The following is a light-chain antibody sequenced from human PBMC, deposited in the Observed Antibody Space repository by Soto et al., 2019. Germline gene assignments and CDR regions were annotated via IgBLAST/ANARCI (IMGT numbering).Light chain of an antibody. Sequence: QSVLTQPASVSGSPEQSITISCTGTSSDVGGYNYVSWYQQHPGKAPKLMIYDVSNRPSGVSNRFSGSKSGNTASLTISGLQAEDEADYYCSSYTSSSTPVFGTGTKLTVL. V-gene: IGLV2-14*01. CDR3: SSYTSSSTPV. CDR1: SSDVGGYNY. J-gene: IGLJ1*01. CDR2: DVS.